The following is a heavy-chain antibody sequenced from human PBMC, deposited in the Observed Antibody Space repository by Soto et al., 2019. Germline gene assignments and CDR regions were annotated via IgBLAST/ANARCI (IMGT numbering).Heavy chain of an antibody. CDR1: GASISRTGFH. CDR2: LYEGETT. V-gene: IGHV4-39*01. CDR3: ARRGSGHTFDY. D-gene: IGHD3-10*01. Sequence: PSETLSLTCAVSGASISRTGFHWGWIRQPPGQGLEWIGSLYEGETTFYNSSLKSRVTISADTSKNHFSLKLSSVTAAGTAVYYCARRGSGHTFDYWGQGTLVTVSS. J-gene: IGHJ4*02.